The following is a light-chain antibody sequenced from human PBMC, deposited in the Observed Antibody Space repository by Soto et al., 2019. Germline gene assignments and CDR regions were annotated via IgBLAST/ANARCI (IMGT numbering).Light chain of an antibody. V-gene: IGKV1-33*01. Sequence: IQMTQSPSSLSASVGDRVTITCQASQDISKNLNWYQQKPGKAPKLLIYDASSLQTGIPSRFSGSGSATHFTFTISSLQPEDVAIYYCQQYDNLLPITFGQGTRLEIK. CDR1: QDISKN. CDR2: DAS. J-gene: IGKJ5*01. CDR3: QQYDNLLPIT.